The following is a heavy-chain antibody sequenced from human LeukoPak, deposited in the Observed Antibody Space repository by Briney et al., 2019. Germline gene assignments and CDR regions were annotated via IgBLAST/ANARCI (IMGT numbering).Heavy chain of an antibody. D-gene: IGHD2-2*01. CDR2: IHTSGST. CDR3: ARAARYCSSTSCWGMDV. V-gene: IGHV4-61*02. J-gene: IGHJ6*02. Sequence: PSQTLSLTCTVSGGSIGSGSYYWSWIRQPAGKGLEWIGRIHTSGSTNYNPSLKSRVTISVDTSKNQFSLKLSSVTAADTAVYYCARAARYCSSTSCWGMDVWGQGTTVTVSS. CDR1: GGSIGSGSYY.